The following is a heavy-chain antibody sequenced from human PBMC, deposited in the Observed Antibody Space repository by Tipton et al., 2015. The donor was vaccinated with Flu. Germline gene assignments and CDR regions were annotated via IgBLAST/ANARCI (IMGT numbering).Heavy chain of an antibody. CDR3: AREGPVGSTYGFNL. CDR2: IYYRGTT. CDR1: GGSVSPYY. V-gene: IGHV4-59*02. D-gene: IGHD5-18*01. J-gene: IGHJ5*02. Sequence: TLSLTCTVSGGSVSPYYWNWVRQSPGKGLEWIGYIYYRGTTGYNPSLKTRVTISVDTSKNQFSLKLSSVTAADTAVYYCAREGPVGSTYGFNLWGQGTPVTVSS.